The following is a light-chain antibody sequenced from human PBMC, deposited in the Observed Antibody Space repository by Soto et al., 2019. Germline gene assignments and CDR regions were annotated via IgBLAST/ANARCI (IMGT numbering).Light chain of an antibody. CDR1: SSDVGGYNY. CDR3: CAQAGTPPYV. CDR2: DVS. Sequence: QSVLTQPRSVSGSPGQSVTISCTGTSSDVGGYNYVSWYQQHPGKAPKLMIYDVSKRPSGVPDRFSGSKSGNTASLTISGLQAEHEAVYYCCAQAGTPPYVLGTGTKVTV. V-gene: IGLV2-11*01. J-gene: IGLJ1*01.